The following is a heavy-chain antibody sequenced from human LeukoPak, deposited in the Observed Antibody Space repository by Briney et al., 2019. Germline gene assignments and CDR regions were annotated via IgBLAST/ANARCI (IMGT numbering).Heavy chain of an antibody. CDR2: IIPIFGTA. CDR1: GYTFTGYY. CDR3: ARGQAYYDILTGYFPPGD. Sequence: GASVKVSCKASGYTFTGYYMHWVRQAPGQGLEWMGGIIPIFGTANYAQKFQGRVTITADESTSTAYMELSSLRSEDTAVYYCARGQAYYDILTGYFPPGDWGQGTLVTVSS. V-gene: IGHV1-69*13. J-gene: IGHJ4*02. D-gene: IGHD3-9*01.